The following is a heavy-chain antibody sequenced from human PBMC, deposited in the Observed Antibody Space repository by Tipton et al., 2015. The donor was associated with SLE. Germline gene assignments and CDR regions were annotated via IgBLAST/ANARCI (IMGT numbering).Heavy chain of an antibody. CDR3: ARGAYRVGATSLFDY. Sequence: SLRLSCAASGFTFSSYGMHWVRQAPGKGLEWVAVISYDGSNKYYADSVKGRFTISRDNSKNTLYLQMNSLRAEDTAVYYCARGAYRVGATSLFDYWGQGTLVTVSS. J-gene: IGHJ4*02. CDR2: ISYDGSNK. V-gene: IGHV3-30*03. CDR1: GFTFSSYG. D-gene: IGHD1-26*01.